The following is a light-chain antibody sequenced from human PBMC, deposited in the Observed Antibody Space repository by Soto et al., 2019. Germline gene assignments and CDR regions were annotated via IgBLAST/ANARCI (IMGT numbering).Light chain of an antibody. Sequence: ENVMTQSQGTLSLSPGERATLSWRSSQSVSTNYVAWYQQKPGQAPRLLIYGASSRATGIPDRFSGGGSGTDFSLTISRLDPEDFAVYYCQQYSSSPITFGQGTRLEIK. V-gene: IGKV3-20*01. CDR3: QQYSSSPIT. CDR1: QSVSTNY. J-gene: IGKJ5*01. CDR2: GAS.